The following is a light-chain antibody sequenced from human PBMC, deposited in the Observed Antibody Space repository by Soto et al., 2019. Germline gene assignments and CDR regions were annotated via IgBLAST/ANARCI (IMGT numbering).Light chain of an antibody. Sequence: DIQITQSPSILSASVGDRVTITCRASQGIAIYLAWYQQKPGEAPKLLIYAASTLYGGAPSRFSGSGSGTDFALTITSLQAEDFATYYCQQLRMYPSTFGGGTKVDIK. J-gene: IGKJ4*01. CDR2: AAS. V-gene: IGKV1-9*01. CDR3: QQLRMYPST. CDR1: QGIAIY.